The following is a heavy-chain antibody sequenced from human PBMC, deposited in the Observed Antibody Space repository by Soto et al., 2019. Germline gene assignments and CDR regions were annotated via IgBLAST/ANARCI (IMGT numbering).Heavy chain of an antibody. Sequence: PGGSLRLSCAASGFSFDDYAMHWVRQVPGKGLEWVSGISWNSGKNGYADSVKGRFTVSRDNTKNSVYLQMNSLRGEDTALYYCAKGDSGSPSYGMDVWGQGTTVTGSS. V-gene: IGHV3-9*01. J-gene: IGHJ6*02. CDR3: AKGDSGSPSYGMDV. D-gene: IGHD6-6*01. CDR1: GFSFDDYA. CDR2: ISWNSGKN.